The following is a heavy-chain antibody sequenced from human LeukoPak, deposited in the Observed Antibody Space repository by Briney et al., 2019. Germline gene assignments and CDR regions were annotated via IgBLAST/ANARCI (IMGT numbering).Heavy chain of an antibody. CDR1: SGSISSSSYY. CDR2: MYYGGST. V-gene: IGHV4-39*07. CDR3: AKCRRMVDAFDI. J-gene: IGHJ3*02. D-gene: IGHD3-10*01. Sequence: SETLSLTCTVSSGSISSSSYYWGWIRQPPGKGLEWIGSMYYGGSTYYNPSLKSRVTISVDTSKNQFSLKLSSVTAADTAVYYCAKCRRMVDAFDIWGQGTMVTVSS.